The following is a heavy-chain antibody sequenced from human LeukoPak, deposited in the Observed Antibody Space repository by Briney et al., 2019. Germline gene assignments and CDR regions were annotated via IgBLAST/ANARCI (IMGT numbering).Heavy chain of an antibody. D-gene: IGHD2-15*01. CDR2: ISWYGGSI. CDR3: AKDKNKCTGGNCYPFDY. V-gene: IGHV3-9*01. Sequence: SGGSLRLSCAASGFTFDDYVMHWVRQPPGKGLEWVAAISWYGGSITYADSVNGRFTISRDNAKNALYLEMNSLRAEDTALYYCAKDKNKCTGGNCYPFDYWGQGTLVTVSS. CDR1: GFTFDDYV. J-gene: IGHJ4*02.